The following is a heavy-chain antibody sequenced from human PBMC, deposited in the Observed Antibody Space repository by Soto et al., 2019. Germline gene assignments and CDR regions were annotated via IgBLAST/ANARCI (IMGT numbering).Heavy chain of an antibody. V-gene: IGHV4-30-4*01. Sequence: SETLSLTCTVSGGSISSGDYYWSWIRQPPGKGLEWIGYIYYSGSTYYNPSLKSRVTISVDTSKNQFSLKLSSVTAADTAAYYCARGSTLRDIVVVPAAINGLGYNWFDPWGQGTLVTISS. D-gene: IGHD2-2*02. CDR3: ARGSTLRDIVVVPAAINGLGYNWFDP. CDR1: GGSISSGDYY. CDR2: IYYSGST. J-gene: IGHJ5*02.